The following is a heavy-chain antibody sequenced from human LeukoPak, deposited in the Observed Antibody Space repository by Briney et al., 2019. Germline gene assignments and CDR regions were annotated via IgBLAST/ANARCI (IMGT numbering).Heavy chain of an antibody. Sequence: SETLSLSCAVYGGSFSGYYWSWIRQPPGKGLEWIGEINHSGSTNYNPSLKSRVTISVDTSKNQFSLKLSSVTAADTAVYYCARGWGAVALDYWGQGTLVTVSS. V-gene: IGHV4-34*01. CDR2: INHSGST. D-gene: IGHD6-19*01. J-gene: IGHJ4*02. CDR3: ARGWGAVALDY. CDR1: GGSFSGYY.